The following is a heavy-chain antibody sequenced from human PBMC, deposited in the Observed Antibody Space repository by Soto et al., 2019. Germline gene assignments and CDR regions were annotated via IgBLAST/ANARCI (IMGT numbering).Heavy chain of an antibody. CDR2: VYYSGST. Sequence: QVQLQESRPGLVKPSETLSLTCTVSGASISTYYWSWIRQPPGKGLEWIGYVYYSGSTNYNPSLKSRVTLSVDTSKNQFSLKLSSVTAAGTAMYYCARDTTPSLWGQGTLVTVSS. D-gene: IGHD1-1*01. J-gene: IGHJ4*02. V-gene: IGHV4-59*01. CDR3: ARDTTPSL. CDR1: GASISTYY.